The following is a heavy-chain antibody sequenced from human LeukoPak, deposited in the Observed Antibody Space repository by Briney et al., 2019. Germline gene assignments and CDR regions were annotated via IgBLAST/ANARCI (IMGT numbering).Heavy chain of an antibody. Sequence: GGSLRLSCAASGFTFSSYGMHWVRQAPGKGLEWVAVISNDGSNEYYADSVKGRFTISRDNSKNTLNLQMNSLRAEDTAVYYCAKDRGTGVWYLDYWGQGTLVTVSS. D-gene: IGHD6-19*01. CDR1: GFTFSSYG. CDR2: ISNDGSNE. CDR3: AKDRGTGVWYLDY. J-gene: IGHJ4*02. V-gene: IGHV3-30*18.